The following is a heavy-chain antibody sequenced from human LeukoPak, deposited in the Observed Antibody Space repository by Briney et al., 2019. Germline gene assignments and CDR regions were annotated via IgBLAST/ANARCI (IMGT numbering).Heavy chain of an antibody. D-gene: IGHD4-17*01. CDR3: ARDGRYGDYGFDY. CDR1: GGSISSGDCY. CDR2: IYYSGST. V-gene: IGHV4-39*02. Sequence: SETLSLTCTVSGGSISSGDCYWSWIRQPPGKGLEWIGSIYYSGSTYYNPSLKSRVTISVDTSKNQFSLKLSSVTAADTAVYYCARDGRYGDYGFDYWGQGTLVTVSS. J-gene: IGHJ4*02.